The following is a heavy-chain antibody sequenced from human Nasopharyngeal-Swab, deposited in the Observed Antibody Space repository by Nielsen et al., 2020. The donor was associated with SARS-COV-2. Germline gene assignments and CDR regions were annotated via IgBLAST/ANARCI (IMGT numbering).Heavy chain of an antibody. V-gene: IGHV5-51*01. CDR1: GYSFISYW. CDR3: ARHRGPYCTGGVCYFDY. CDR2: IYPGDSDI. Sequence: GESLKISCKGSGYSFISYWIGWVRQMPGKGLEWMGIIYPGDSDIRYSPSFQGQVTISADKSISTAYLQWSSLKASDTAMYYCARHRGPYCTGGVCYFDYWGQGTLVTVSS. J-gene: IGHJ4*02. D-gene: IGHD2-8*02.